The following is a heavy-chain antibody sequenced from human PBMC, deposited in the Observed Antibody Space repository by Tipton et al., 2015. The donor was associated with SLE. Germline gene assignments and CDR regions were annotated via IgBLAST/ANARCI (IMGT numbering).Heavy chain of an antibody. D-gene: IGHD1-7*01. CDR3: ARRYNWNYKDSFDY. Sequence: TLSLTCAVYGGSLSGYYLSWVRHSPRKGLEWIDVIKHVCRTNFNPSFRSRATISIDTSKNQFSLKLTSVTAADTAVYYCARRYNWNYKDSFDYWGQGTPVTVSS. CDR2: IKHVCRT. J-gene: IGHJ4*02. CDR1: GGSLSGYY. V-gene: IGHV4-34*01.